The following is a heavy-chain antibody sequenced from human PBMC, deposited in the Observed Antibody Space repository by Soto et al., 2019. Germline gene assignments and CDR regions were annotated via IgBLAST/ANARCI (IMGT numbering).Heavy chain of an antibody. CDR2: ISWNSGSI. V-gene: IGHV3-9*01. CDR3: AKEHTAMVSYYYYGMDV. D-gene: IGHD5-18*01. J-gene: IGHJ6*02. CDR1: GFTFDDYA. Sequence: EVQLVESGGGLVQPGRSLRLSCAASGFTFDDYAMHWVRQAPGKGLEWVSGISWNSGSIGYADSLKGRFTISRDNAKNSLYLQMNSLRAEDTALYYCAKEHTAMVSYYYYGMDVWGQGTTVTVSS.